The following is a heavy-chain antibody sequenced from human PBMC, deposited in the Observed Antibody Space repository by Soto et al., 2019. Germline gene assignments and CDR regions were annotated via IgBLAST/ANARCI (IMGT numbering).Heavy chain of an antibody. V-gene: IGHV4-34*01. CDR2: INRSGST. CDR1: GGSFSGYY. CDR3: ARGIRHDY. J-gene: IGHJ4*02. Sequence: PSETLSLTCAVYGGSFSGYYWSWIRQPPGKGLEWIGEINRSGSTSYNPSLKSRVTISVDTSKNQFSLKLSSVTAADTAVYYCARGIRHDYWGQGTLVTVSS.